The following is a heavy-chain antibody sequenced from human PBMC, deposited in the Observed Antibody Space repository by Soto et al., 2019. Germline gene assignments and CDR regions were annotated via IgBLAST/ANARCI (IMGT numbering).Heavy chain of an antibody. CDR3: ARDQRTDSSGYSLDY. CDR2: ISSSSSYI. CDR1: GFTFSSYS. D-gene: IGHD3-22*01. J-gene: IGHJ4*02. Sequence: PGGSLRLSCAASGFTFSSYSMNWVRQAPGKGLEWVSSISSSSSYIYYADSVKGRFTISRDNAKNSLYLQMNSLRAEDTAVYYCARDQRTDSSGYSLDYWGQGTLVTVSS. V-gene: IGHV3-21*01.